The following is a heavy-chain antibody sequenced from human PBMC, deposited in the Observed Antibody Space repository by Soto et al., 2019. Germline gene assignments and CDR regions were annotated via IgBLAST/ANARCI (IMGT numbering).Heavy chain of an antibody. J-gene: IGHJ6*02. CDR2: ISYDGSNK. V-gene: IGHV3-30*18. CDR3: AKDEDRWEYYGMDV. Sequence: GGSLRLSCAASGFTFSSYGMHWVRQAPGKGLEWVAVISYDGSNKYYADSVKGRFTISRDNSKNTLYLQMNSLRAEDTAVYYCAKDEDRWEYYGMDVWGQGTTVTVSS. D-gene: IGHD1-26*01. CDR1: GFTFSSYG.